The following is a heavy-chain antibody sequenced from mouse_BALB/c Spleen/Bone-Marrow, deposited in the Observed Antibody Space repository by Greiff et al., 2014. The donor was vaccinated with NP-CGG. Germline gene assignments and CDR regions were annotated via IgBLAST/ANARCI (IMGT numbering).Heavy chain of an antibody. D-gene: IGHD4-1*01. CDR2: IYPGDGDT. Sequence: VKLQESGAELVRPGSSVKISCKASGYAFSSYWMNWVKQRPGQGLEWIGQIYPGDGDTNYNGNFKDKATLTTDKSSTTAYMQLSSLTSEDSAVYFCARGGRLTGYYFDYRGQGTTLTVSS. J-gene: IGHJ2*01. CDR1: GYAFSSYW. CDR3: ARGGRLTGYYFDY. V-gene: IGHV1-80*01.